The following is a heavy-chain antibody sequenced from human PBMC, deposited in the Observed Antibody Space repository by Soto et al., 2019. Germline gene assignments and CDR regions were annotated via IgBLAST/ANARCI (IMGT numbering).Heavy chain of an antibody. CDR3: ARGVRLFRGSFDP. CDR2: ISSDSNYI. D-gene: IGHD2-15*01. V-gene: IGHV3-21*01. Sequence: GGSLRLSCAASGFTFSSYSMNWVRQAPGKGLEWISSISSDSNYIYYADSVKGRFTISRDNAKNSLYLQMNSLRAADTAVYYCARGVRLFRGSFDPWGQGTLVTVSS. J-gene: IGHJ5*02. CDR1: GFTFSSYS.